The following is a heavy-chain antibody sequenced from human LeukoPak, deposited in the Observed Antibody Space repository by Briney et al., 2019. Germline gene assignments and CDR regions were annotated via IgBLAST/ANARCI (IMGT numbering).Heavy chain of an antibody. D-gene: IGHD6-19*01. CDR3: AQGVGYSGWFPLNY. CDR2: IYYSGST. Sequence: SETLSLTCTVSGGSISSTSNHWGWIRRPPGKGLEWIGSIYYSGSTYYNPSLRSRVTISVDTSKNQFSLKLTSVTAADTAVYYCAQGVGYSGWFPLNYWGQGTLVTVSS. CDR1: GGSISSTSNH. J-gene: IGHJ4*02. V-gene: IGHV4-39*01.